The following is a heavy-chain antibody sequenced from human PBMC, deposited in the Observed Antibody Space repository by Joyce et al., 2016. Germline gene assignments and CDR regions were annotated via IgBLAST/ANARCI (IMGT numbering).Heavy chain of an antibody. D-gene: IGHD3-10*01. CDR2: INPNGGSA. Sequence: QVQLVQSGAEVKKPGASVRVSCKASGYTFTNYTVHWVRQAPGDGLEWMGIINPNGGSASCAQKFQGRVTMTRETSTGTVYMERSSLGYEETALYYCARVRSGGENWWSFDLWGRGTLVIVSS. V-gene: IGHV1-46*01. J-gene: IGHJ2*01. CDR3: ARVRSGGENWWSFDL. CDR1: GYTFTNYT.